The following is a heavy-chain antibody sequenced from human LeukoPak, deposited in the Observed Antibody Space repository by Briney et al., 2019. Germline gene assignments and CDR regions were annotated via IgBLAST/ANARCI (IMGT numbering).Heavy chain of an antibody. CDR2: INHSGST. V-gene: IGHV4-34*01. Sequence: SETLSLTCAVYGGSFSGYYWSWIRQPPGKGLEWIGEINHSGSTNYNPSLKSRVTISVDTSKNQFSLKLSSVTAADTAVYCCARDYSNYYYMDVWGKGTTVTVSS. CDR1: GGSFSGYY. CDR3: ARDYSNYYYMDV. J-gene: IGHJ6*03. D-gene: IGHD2-15*01.